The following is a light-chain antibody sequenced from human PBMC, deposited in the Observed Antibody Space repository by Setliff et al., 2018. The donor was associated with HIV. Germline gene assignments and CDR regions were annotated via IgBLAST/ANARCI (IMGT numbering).Light chain of an antibody. CDR2: QAT. CDR1: SNDVGRYDL. V-gene: IGLV2-23*01. J-gene: IGLJ1*01. Sequence: QSVLTQPASVSGSPGQSITISRTGTSNDVGRYDLVSWYQQRPARAPKLIIYQATRRPSGVSNRFSGSKSGNVASLTISGLQAEDEADYYCCSNTGSNTFVFGTGTKVTVL. CDR3: CSNTGSNTFV.